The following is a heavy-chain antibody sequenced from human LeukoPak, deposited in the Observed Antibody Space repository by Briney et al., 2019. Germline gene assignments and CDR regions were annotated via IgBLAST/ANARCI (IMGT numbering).Heavy chain of an antibody. CDR1: GFTFSSYS. CDR2: ISSSSYI. J-gene: IGHJ5*02. D-gene: IGHD6-13*01. Sequence: GGSLRLSCAASGFTFSSYSMNWVRRAPGKGLEWVSSISSSSYIYYADSVKGRFTISRDNAKNSLYLQMNSLRAEDTAVYYCATLTAANNWFDPWGQGTLVTVSS. CDR3: ATLTAANNWFDP. V-gene: IGHV3-21*01.